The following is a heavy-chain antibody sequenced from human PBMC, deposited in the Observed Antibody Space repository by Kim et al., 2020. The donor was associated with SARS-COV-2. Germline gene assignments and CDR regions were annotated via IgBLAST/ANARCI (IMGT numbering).Heavy chain of an antibody. V-gene: IGHV1-18*01. Sequence: ASVKVSCKASGYTFTSYGISWVRQAPGQGLEWMGWISAYNGNTNYTQKLQGRVTMTTDTSTSTAYMELRSLRSDDTAVYYCARDRRMEGVGATMGLYYYYGMDVWGQGTTVTVS. J-gene: IGHJ6*02. CDR1: GYTFTSYG. CDR3: ARDRRMEGVGATMGLYYYYGMDV. CDR2: ISAYNGNT. D-gene: IGHD1-26*01.